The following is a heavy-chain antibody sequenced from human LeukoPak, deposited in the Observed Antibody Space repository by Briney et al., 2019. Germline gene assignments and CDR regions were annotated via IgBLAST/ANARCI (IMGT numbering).Heavy chain of an antibody. Sequence: PGGSLRLSCAASGFTFSSYAMSWVRQAPGKGLEWVSGISGGGGSTNYADSVKGRFTISRDNSKNTLYLQMNSLRAEDTALYYRAKGGGDSWHGFDYWGQGTLVTVFS. CDR2: ISGGGGST. D-gene: IGHD2-21*02. CDR3: AKGGGDSWHGFDY. J-gene: IGHJ4*02. V-gene: IGHV3-23*01. CDR1: GFTFSSYA.